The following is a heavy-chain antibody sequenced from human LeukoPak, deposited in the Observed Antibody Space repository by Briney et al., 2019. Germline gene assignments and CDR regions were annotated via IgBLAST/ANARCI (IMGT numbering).Heavy chain of an antibody. Sequence: SETLSLTCTVSGGSISSYYWSWIRQPPGKGLEWIGYIYYSGSTNYNPSLKSRVTISVDTSKNQFSLKLSSVTAADTAVYYCARRAVAGPSIYFDLWGRGTLVTVSS. CDR1: GGSISSYY. J-gene: IGHJ2*01. D-gene: IGHD6-19*01. V-gene: IGHV4-59*01. CDR3: ARRAVAGPSIYFDL. CDR2: IYYSGST.